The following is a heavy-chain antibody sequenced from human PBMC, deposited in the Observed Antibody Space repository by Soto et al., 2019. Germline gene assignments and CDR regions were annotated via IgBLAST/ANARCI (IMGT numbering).Heavy chain of an antibody. J-gene: IGHJ4*02. CDR1: GFTFSSYG. CDR2: IWYDGSNK. Sequence: GGSLRLSCAASGFTFSSYGMHWVRQAPGKGLEWVAVIWYDGSNKYYADSVKGRFTISRDNSKNTLYLQMNSLRAEDTAVYYCARERTTDLYFDYWGQGTLVTVSS. V-gene: IGHV3-33*01. CDR3: ARERTTDLYFDY. D-gene: IGHD4-17*01.